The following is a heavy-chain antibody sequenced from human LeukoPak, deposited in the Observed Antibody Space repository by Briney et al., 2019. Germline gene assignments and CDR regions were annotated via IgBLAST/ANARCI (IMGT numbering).Heavy chain of an antibody. CDR2: INANSGDT. Sequence: ASVKVSCKASGYTFTGYYMHWVRQAPGQGLECMGWINANSGDTNYAQKFQGRVTMTRDTSINTAYMELSGLRPDDTAVYYCAREPPGTSGNDYWGQETLLTVSS. CDR1: GYTFTGYY. J-gene: IGHJ4*02. CDR3: AREPPGTSGNDY. D-gene: IGHD5-12*01. V-gene: IGHV1-2*02.